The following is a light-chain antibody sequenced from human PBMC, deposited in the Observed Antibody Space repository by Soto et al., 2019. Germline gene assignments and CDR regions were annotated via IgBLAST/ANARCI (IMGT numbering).Light chain of an antibody. CDR1: SRDVGGYNY. J-gene: IGLJ2*01. CDR2: EVS. V-gene: IGLV2-14*01. CDR3: SSYISSITIVV. Sequence: QSALTQPASVSGSPGLSITISCTGTSRDVGGYNYVSWHQQHPGQAPKVIITEVSNRPSGVSNRLSGSKSGNTASLTISGLQAEDEADYYCSSYISSITIVVFGGGTKLTVL.